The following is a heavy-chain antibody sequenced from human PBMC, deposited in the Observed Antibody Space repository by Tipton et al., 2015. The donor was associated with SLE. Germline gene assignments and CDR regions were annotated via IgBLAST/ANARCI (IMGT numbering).Heavy chain of an antibody. CDR3: ARDSTVTHEWYFDL. J-gene: IGHJ2*01. V-gene: IGHV4-61*02. D-gene: IGHD4-17*01. CDR1: GGSISSGSYY. Sequence: LRLSCTVSGGSISSGSYYWSWIRQPAGKGLEWIGRIYTSGSTNYNPSLKSRVTISVDTSKNQFSLKLSSVTAADTAVYYCARDSTVTHEWYFDLWGRGTLVTVSS. CDR2: IYTSGST.